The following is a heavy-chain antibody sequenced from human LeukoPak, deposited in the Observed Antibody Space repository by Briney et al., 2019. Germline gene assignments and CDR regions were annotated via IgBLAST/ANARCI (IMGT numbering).Heavy chain of an antibody. J-gene: IGHJ3*02. D-gene: IGHD2-2*01. CDR3: ARVPRGSTSRDAFDI. CDR2: IYHSGST. CDR1: GGSISNGGYS. V-gene: IGHV4-30-2*01. Sequence: SETLSLTCAVSGGSISNGGYSWSWIRQPPGKGLEWIGYIYHSGSTYYNPSLKSRVTISVDRSKNQFSLKLSSVTAADTAVYYCARVPRGSTSRDAFDIWGQGTMVTVSS.